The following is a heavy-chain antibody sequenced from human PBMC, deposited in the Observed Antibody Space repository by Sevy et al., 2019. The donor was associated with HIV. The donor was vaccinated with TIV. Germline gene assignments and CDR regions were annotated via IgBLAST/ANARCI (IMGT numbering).Heavy chain of an antibody. Sequence: GGSLRLSCAASGFTFSSYSMNWVRQAPGKGLEWVSSISSSSSYTYYADSVKGRFTISRDNAKNSLYLQMNSLRAEDTAVYYCARVSSSWTFIDYWGQGTLVTVSS. CDR3: ARVSSSWTFIDY. CDR1: GFTFSSYS. D-gene: IGHD6-13*01. V-gene: IGHV3-21*01. CDR2: ISSSSSYT. J-gene: IGHJ4*02.